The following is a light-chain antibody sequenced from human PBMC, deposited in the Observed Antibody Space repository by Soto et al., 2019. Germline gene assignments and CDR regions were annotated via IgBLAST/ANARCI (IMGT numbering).Light chain of an antibody. Sequence: EIVLTQSPGTLSLSPGERATLSCRASQSFNSIYLAWYQQKPGQAPRLLIYGASSRATGIPDRFSGSGSGTDFTLTISRLEPEDFAVYYCHQYDSWTFGQGTRWISN. CDR1: QSFNSIY. V-gene: IGKV3-20*01. J-gene: IGKJ1*01. CDR2: GAS. CDR3: HQYDSWT.